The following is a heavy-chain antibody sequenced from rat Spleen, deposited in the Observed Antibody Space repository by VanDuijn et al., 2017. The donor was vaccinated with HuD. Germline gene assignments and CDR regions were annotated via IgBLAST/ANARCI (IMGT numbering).Heavy chain of an antibody. Sequence: QVQLKESGPGLVQPSQTLSLTCTVSGFSLTSYGVSWVRQPPGKGLEWMGGIWGDGSTNYNSALKSRLSISRDTSKSQVFLKMNSLQTEDTAIYFCTRGDFLGYGGYSGDYWGQGVMVTVSS. CDR1: GFSLTSYG. V-gene: IGHV2-13*01. CDR2: IWGDGST. J-gene: IGHJ2*01. D-gene: IGHD1-11*01. CDR3: TRGDFLGYGGYSGDY.